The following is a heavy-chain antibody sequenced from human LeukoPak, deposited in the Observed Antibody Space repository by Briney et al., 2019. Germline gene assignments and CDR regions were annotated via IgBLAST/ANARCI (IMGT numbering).Heavy chain of an antibody. D-gene: IGHD3-16*02. V-gene: IGHV3-30*18. Sequence: GGSLRLSCAASGFTFSSYGMHWVRQAPGKGLEWVAVISYDGSNKYYADSVKGRFTISRDNSKNTLYLQMNSLRAEATAVYYCAKVDTVWGSYRSSFDYWGQGTLVTVSS. CDR1: GFTFSSYG. CDR2: ISYDGSNK. J-gene: IGHJ4*02. CDR3: AKVDTVWGSYRSSFDY.